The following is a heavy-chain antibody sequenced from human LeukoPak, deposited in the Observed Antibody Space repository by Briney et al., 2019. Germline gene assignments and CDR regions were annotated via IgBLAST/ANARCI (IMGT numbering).Heavy chain of an antibody. CDR2: LSWNSVDI. J-gene: IGHJ2*01. Sequence: PGGSLRLSCAASGFTFDDYAMHWVRHAPGKGLEWVSGLSWNSVDIGYADSVRGRFTISRDNAKNSLYLQMNSLRPEDTALYYCARGQRTPATTIWYFDLWGRGTLVTVSS. CDR1: GFTFDDYA. CDR3: ARGQRTPATTIWYFDL. D-gene: IGHD4-17*01. V-gene: IGHV3-9*01.